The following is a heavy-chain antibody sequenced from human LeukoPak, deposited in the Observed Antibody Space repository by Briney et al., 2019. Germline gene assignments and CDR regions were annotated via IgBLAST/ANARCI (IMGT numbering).Heavy chain of an antibody. Sequence: GGSLRLSCAASGFTFSNYALHWVRQAPGKGLEWVAVISYDGSNKFYADSVGGRFTISRDNSKNTLFLQMNSLRPEDTAVYYCARGPDYDILADYFDYWGQGTLVTVSS. V-gene: IGHV3-30*04. CDR2: ISYDGSNK. CDR1: GFTFSNYA. CDR3: ARGPDYDILADYFDY. J-gene: IGHJ4*02. D-gene: IGHD3-9*01.